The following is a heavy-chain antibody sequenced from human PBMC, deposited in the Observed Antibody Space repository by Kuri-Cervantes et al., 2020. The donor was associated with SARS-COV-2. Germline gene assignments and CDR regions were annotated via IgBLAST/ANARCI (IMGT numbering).Heavy chain of an antibody. Sequence: GASLKISCKASGYSFTNFWIGWVRQMPGKGLEWMGIIYPGDSDTTYSPSFHGQVTISADKSINTAYLQWGSLKASDTAMYYCARLRRDVAGYFDFWGQGTLVTVSS. D-gene: IGHD6-19*01. J-gene: IGHJ4*02. CDR3: ARLRRDVAGYFDF. CDR1: GYSFTNFW. CDR2: IYPGDSDT. V-gene: IGHV5-51*01.